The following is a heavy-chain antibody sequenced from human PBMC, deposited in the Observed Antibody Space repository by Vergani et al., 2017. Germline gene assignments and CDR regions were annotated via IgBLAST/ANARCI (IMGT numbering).Heavy chain of an antibody. CDR2: ISGSGGST. CDR3: AKRLVRDYDYVWGGGRTY. Sequence: EVQLLESGGGLVQPGGSLRLSCAASGFTFSSYAMSWVRQAPGKGLEWVSAISGSGGSTYYADSVKGRFTISRDNSKNTLYLQMNSLRAEDTAVYYCAKRLVRDYDYVWGGGRTYWGQGTTVTVSS. J-gene: IGHJ6*02. V-gene: IGHV3-23*01. CDR1: GFTFSSYA. D-gene: IGHD3-16*01.